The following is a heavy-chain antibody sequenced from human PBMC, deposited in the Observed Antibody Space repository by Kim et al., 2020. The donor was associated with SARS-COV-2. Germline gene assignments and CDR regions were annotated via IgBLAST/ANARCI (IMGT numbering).Heavy chain of an antibody. D-gene: IGHD6-19*01. Sequence: SETLSLTCTVSGGSISSYYWSWIRQPPGKGLEWIGYIYYSGSTNYNPSLKSRVTISVDTSKNQFSLKLSSVTAADTAVYYCARQKIAVAGFPPSRSPQQIHHYYYYYGMDVWGQGTTVTVSS. CDR3: ARQKIAVAGFPPSRSPQQIHHYYYYYGMDV. CDR1: GGSISSYY. CDR2: IYYSGST. V-gene: IGHV4-59*08. J-gene: IGHJ6*02.